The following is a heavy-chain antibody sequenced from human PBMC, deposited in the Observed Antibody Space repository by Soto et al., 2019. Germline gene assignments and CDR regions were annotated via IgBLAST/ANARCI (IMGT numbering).Heavy chain of an antibody. CDR1: GFTFSSYG. D-gene: IGHD2-15*01. J-gene: IGHJ4*02. CDR3: ARDQDVVVVAATSGAFDY. CDR2: IWYDGSNK. Sequence: GGSLRLSCAASGFTFSSYGMHWVRQAPGKGLEWVAVIWYDGSNKYYADSVKGRFTISRDNSKNTLYLQMNSLRAEDTAVYYCARDQDVVVVAATSGAFDYWGQGTLVTVSS. V-gene: IGHV3-33*01.